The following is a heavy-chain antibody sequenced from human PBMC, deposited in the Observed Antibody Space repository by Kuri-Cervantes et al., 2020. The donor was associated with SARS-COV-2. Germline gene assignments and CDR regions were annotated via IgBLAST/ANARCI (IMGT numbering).Heavy chain of an antibody. D-gene: IGHD4-23*01. CDR3: AREIERGTVVIAYMGYFDY. V-gene: IGHV1-18*01. J-gene: IGHJ4*02. Sequence: ASVKVSCKASGYTFTSYDINWVRQATGQGLEWMGWMNPNNGNTNYAQKLQGRVTMTTDISTSTAYMELRSLRSDDTAVYYCAREIERGTVVIAYMGYFDYWGQGTLVTVSS. CDR1: GYTFTSYD. CDR2: MNPNNGNT.